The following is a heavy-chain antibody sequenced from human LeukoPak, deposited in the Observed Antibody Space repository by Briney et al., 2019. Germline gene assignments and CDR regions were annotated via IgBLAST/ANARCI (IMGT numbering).Heavy chain of an antibody. CDR3: ARSLMTTVTTSIFYYFDY. CDR1: GFTFSSYG. J-gene: IGHJ4*02. Sequence: GGSLRLSCAASGFTFSSYGMHWVRQAPGKGLEWVAVIWYDGSNKYYADSVKGRFTISRDNSKNTLYLQMNSLRAEDTAVYYCARSLMTTVTTSIFYYFDYWGQGTLVTVSS. V-gene: IGHV3-33*01. D-gene: IGHD4-17*01. CDR2: IWYDGSNK.